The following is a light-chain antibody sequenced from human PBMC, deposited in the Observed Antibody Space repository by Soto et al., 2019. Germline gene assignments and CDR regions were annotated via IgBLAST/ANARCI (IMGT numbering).Light chain of an antibody. CDR1: QSVSNY. CDR3: QQRSNWPLLT. Sequence: EIVLTQSPATLSLSPGERATLSCRASQSVSNYLAWYQQKPGQAPRLLIYYASNRATGIPARFSGSGSGTDFTPTISSLEPEDFAVYYCQQRSNWPLLTFGGGTKVEIK. V-gene: IGKV3-11*01. J-gene: IGKJ4*01. CDR2: YAS.